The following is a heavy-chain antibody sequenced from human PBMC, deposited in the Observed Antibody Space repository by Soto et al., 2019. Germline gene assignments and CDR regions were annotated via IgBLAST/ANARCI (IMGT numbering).Heavy chain of an antibody. CDR3: ASTLYGSGSYYNSYPPLY. V-gene: IGHV1-3*01. CDR1: GYTFTSYA. J-gene: IGHJ4*02. D-gene: IGHD3-10*01. CDR2: INAGNGNT. Sequence: ASVKVSCKASGYTFTSYAMHWVRQAPGQRLEWMGWINAGNGNTKYSQKFQGRVTITRDTSASTAYMELSSLRAEDTAVYYCASTLYGSGSYYNSYPPLYWGQGTLVTVSS.